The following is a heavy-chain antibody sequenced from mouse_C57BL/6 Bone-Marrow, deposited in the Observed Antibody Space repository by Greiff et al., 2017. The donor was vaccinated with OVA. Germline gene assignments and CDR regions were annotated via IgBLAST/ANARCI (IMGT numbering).Heavy chain of an antibody. V-gene: IGHV1-18*01. Sequence: VQLQQPGPELVKPGASVKIPCKASGYTFTDYNMDWVKQSHGKSLEWIGDINPNNGGTIYNQKFKGKATLTVDKSSRTAYMELRSLTSEDTAVYYGARTLYGYFDVWGTGTTVTVSS. CDR1: GYTFTDYN. J-gene: IGHJ1*03. CDR3: ARTLYGYFDV. CDR2: INPNNGGT.